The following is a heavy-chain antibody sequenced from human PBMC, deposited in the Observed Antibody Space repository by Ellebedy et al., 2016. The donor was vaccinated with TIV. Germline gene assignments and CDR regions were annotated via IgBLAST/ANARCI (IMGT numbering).Heavy chain of an antibody. CDR3: ARNSHSDWSFYIDH. Sequence: GESLKISCVASGFTFSSYAMHWVRQAPGKGLEWVALIYYDGSNEHYADSVKGRFTISRDNSRDTLYLQMNSLKADDTAVYFCARNSHSDWSFYIDHWGQGTLVTVSS. CDR2: IYYDGSNE. D-gene: IGHD3-9*01. CDR1: GFTFSSYA. J-gene: IGHJ4*02. V-gene: IGHV3-33*01.